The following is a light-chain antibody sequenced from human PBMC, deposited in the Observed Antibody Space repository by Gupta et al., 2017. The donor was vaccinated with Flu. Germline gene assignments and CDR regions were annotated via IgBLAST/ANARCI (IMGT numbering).Light chain of an antibody. Sequence: QSALTPPAPVSGSPGQSIPISCTGSRNDVGSYNLVSWYQQHPGKVPKLMIYENKTRPSGVSNRVSGSKSGNTASLTVSGLQAEDEADYYCCSYATASWVFGGGTKVTVL. CDR1: RNDVGSYNL. V-gene: IGLV2-23*01. CDR2: ENK. J-gene: IGLJ3*02. CDR3: CSYATASWV.